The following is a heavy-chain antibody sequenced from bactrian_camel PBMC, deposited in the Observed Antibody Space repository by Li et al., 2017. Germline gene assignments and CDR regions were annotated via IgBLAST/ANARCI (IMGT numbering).Heavy chain of an antibody. D-gene: IGHD1*01. CDR3: ARDSECTDGDCHR. CDR1: GFTFSSYA. J-gene: IGHJ4*01. V-gene: IGHV3S31*01. Sequence: VQLVESGGGFVQPGGSLRLSCAASGFTFSSYAMRWVRQAPGKGFEWVSVISSGGRRTYYADSVKGRFSISRDDAKDTLYLQLNSLETEDTAMYYCARDSECTDGDCHRRGQGTQVTVS. CDR2: ISSGGRRT.